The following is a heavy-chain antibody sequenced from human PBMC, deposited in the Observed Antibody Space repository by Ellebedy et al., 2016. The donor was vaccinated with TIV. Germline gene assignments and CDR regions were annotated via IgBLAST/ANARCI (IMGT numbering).Heavy chain of an antibody. J-gene: IGHJ3*02. D-gene: IGHD3-22*01. CDR1: GGSISSSSYY. Sequence: SETLSLTCTVSGGSISSSSYYWGWIRQHPGKGLEWIGSIYHSGSTYYNPSLKSRVTISVDTSKNQFSLKLSSVTAADTAVYYCARDSSGYFHDAFDIWGQGTMVTVSS. CDR3: ARDSSGYFHDAFDI. CDR2: IYHSGST. V-gene: IGHV4-39*07.